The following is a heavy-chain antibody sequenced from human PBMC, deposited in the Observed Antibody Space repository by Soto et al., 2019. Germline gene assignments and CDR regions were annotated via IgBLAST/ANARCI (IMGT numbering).Heavy chain of an antibody. J-gene: IGHJ4*02. CDR2: IYYSGDT. D-gene: IGHD2-2*01. CDR1: GDSISGYY. V-gene: IGHV4-59*08. CDR3: ARAHHCSSAGCRMGHFDS. Sequence: QVQLQESGPGLVKPSETLSLTCTVSGDSISGYYWSWIRQPPGKGLELIGNIYYSGDTNYNPSLKSRVTISVDTSKNQVSLSLSSVTVADTAVYYCARAHHCSSAGCRMGHFDSWGQGTLVTVSS.